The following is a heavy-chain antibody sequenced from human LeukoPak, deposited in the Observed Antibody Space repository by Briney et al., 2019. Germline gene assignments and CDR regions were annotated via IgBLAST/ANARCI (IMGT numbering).Heavy chain of an antibody. V-gene: IGHV3-33*06. Sequence: GRSLRLSCAASGFTFNHIGMHWVRQAPGKGLEWVAVIWSDGSNKFYADSVRGRFTISRDDSRKTVYLQMDRMTAEDTAIYYCAKDAQRGFDYSNSLEYWGQGALVTVSS. D-gene: IGHD4-11*01. CDR2: IWSDGSNK. J-gene: IGHJ4*02. CDR1: GFTFNHIG. CDR3: AKDAQRGFDYSNSLEY.